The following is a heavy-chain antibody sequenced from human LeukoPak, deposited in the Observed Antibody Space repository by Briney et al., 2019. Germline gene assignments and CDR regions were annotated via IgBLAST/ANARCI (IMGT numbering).Heavy chain of an antibody. J-gene: IGHJ5*02. CDR3: ARLSSHYGDYKVDP. CDR2: MNPNSGNT. D-gene: IGHD4-17*01. V-gene: IGHV1-8*01. Sequence: GASVKVSCKASGYTFTSHDINWVRQATGQGLEWMGWMNPNSGNTGYAQKFQGRVTMTRNTSISTAYMELSSLRSEDTAVYYCARLSSHYGDYKVDPWGQGTLVTVSS. CDR1: GYTFTSHD.